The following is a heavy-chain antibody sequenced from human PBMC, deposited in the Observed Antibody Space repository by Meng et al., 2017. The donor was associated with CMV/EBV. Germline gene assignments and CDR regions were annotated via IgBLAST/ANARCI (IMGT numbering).Heavy chain of an antibody. Sequence: VGLCGREVKKPGASVSVACKASGYSFIGHYIHWVRQAPGQGLEWMGRINPNSAGTNYVEKFQGRVTMTRDTSNNIVYMELTRLTSDDTAVYYCTRSWIDSFTPDFDYWGQGTLVTVSS. J-gene: IGHJ4*02. CDR3: TRSWIDSFTPDFDY. D-gene: IGHD2-2*03. CDR2: INPNSAGT. V-gene: IGHV1-2*06. CDR1: GYSFIGHY.